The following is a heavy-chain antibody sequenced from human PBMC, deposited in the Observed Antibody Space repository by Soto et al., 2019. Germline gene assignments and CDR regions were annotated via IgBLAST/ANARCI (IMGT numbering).Heavy chain of an antibody. J-gene: IGHJ4*02. CDR1: GYTFSSYG. CDR3: ARVLTAAGFDY. CDR2: ISAYNGNT. V-gene: IGHV1-18*01. Sequence: QVQLVQSGAEVKKPGASVKVSCKASGYTFSSYGINWVRQAPGQGLEWMGWISAYNGNTNYAQKPQGRVTKTPDQSTSTAYMELRSLRSDDTAVYYCARVLTAAGFDYWGQGTLVTVSS. D-gene: IGHD6-13*01.